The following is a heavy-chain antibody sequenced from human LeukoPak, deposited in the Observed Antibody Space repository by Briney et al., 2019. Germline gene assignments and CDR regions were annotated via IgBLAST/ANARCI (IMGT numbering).Heavy chain of an antibody. Sequence: PGGSLRLSCAASGFTFSDYYMSWIRQAPGKGLEWVSYISSSGSTIYYADSVKGRFTISRDNAKNSLYLQMNSLRAEDTAVYYCARDVTPAAGTGGHNWFDPWGQGTLVTVSS. CDR3: ARDVTPAAGTGGHNWFDP. D-gene: IGHD6-13*01. V-gene: IGHV3-11*01. CDR2: ISSSGSTI. CDR1: GFTFSDYY. J-gene: IGHJ5*02.